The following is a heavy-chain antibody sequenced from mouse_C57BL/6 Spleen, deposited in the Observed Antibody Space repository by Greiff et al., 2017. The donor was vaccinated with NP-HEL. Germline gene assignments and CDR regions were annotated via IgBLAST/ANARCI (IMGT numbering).Heavy chain of an antibody. V-gene: IGHV1-64*01. Sequence: QVQLQQPGAELVKPGASVKLSCKASGYTFTSYWMHWVKQRPGQGLEWIGMIHPNSGSTNYNEKFKSKATLTVDKSSSTAYMQLSSLTSEDSAVYYCYSNYEGYYAMDYWGQGTSVTVSS. D-gene: IGHD2-5*01. CDR1: GYTFTSYW. J-gene: IGHJ4*01. CDR3: YSNYEGYYAMDY. CDR2: IHPNSGST.